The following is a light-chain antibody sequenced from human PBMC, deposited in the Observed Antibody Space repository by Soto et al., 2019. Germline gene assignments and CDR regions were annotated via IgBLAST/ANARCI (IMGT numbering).Light chain of an antibody. CDR1: QTITRY. Sequence: DIQMTQSPSSLSASLGDRVSITCRASQTITRYLNWYQQKPGKAPRLLIFAASSLQSGVPSRFSGSGSGADFTLTISSLQPEDFATYYCQQHYSIPWMLGPGTKVDI. V-gene: IGKV1-39*01. CDR3: QQHYSIPWM. CDR2: AAS. J-gene: IGKJ1*01.